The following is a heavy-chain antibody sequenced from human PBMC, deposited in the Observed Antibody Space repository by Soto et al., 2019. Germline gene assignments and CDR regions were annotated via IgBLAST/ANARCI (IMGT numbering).Heavy chain of an antibody. D-gene: IGHD5-18*01. J-gene: IGHJ5*02. CDR3: ARGVQLWSWVWFDP. CDR1: GGSISSYY. Sequence: SETLSLTCTVSGGSISSYYWSWIRQPPGKGLEWIGYIYYSGSTNYNPSLKSRVTISVDTSKNQFSLKLSSVTAADTAVYYCARGVQLWSWVWFDPWGQGTLVTVSS. V-gene: IGHV4-59*01. CDR2: IYYSGST.